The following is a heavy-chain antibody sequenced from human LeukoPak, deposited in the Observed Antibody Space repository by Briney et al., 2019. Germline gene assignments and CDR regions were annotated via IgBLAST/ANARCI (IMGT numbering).Heavy chain of an antibody. D-gene: IGHD6-19*01. CDR2: ISGSGDST. CDR1: GFTFSIYG. Sequence: PGGSLRLSCAASGFTFSIYGMSWVRQAPGKGLEWVSAISGSGDSTYYADSVKGRFTISRDNSKNTLYLLMNSLRAEDTALYYCAKGGIAVTSTSVYYNMDVWGKGTTVTISS. CDR3: AKGGIAVTSTSVYYNMDV. V-gene: IGHV3-23*01. J-gene: IGHJ6*03.